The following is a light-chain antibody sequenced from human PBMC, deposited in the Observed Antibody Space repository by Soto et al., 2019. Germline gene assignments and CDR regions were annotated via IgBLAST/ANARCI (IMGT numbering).Light chain of an antibody. Sequence: EIVMTQSPATLSVSPGERATLSCRASQSVSNNLAWYQQKPGQAPSLLIYGASTRATGIPARFSGSGSGTEFTLTICNLQYEDCAVYYCQQYNDWPLWTFGQGTKVDIK. CDR1: QSVSNN. J-gene: IGKJ1*01. CDR2: GAS. V-gene: IGKV3-15*01. CDR3: QQYNDWPLWT.